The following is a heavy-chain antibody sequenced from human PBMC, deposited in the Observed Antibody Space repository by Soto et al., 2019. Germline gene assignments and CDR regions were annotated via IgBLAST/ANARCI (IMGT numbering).Heavy chain of an antibody. CDR3: ARAARPFDY. Sequence: EVQLLESGGGLEQPGGSLRLSGAASGFTFSSYAMTWVRQAPGKGLEWVSAISSSGGSTYYADSVKGRFTISRDNSKNTLYLQMNSLRVEDTVIYYCARAARPFDYWGQGTLVTVSS. CDR1: GFTFSSYA. CDR2: ISSSGGST. V-gene: IGHV3-23*01. J-gene: IGHJ4*02. D-gene: IGHD6-6*01.